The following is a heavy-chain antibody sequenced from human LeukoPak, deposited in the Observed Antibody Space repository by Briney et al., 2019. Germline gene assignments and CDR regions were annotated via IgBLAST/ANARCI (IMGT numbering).Heavy chain of an antibody. CDR3: ATDFYDST. CDR1: GFTFSNAW. D-gene: IGHD3-22*01. CDR2: IRSNSDGGTI. V-gene: IGHV3-15*07. Sequence: GSLRLSCATSGFTFSNAWMNWVRQAPGKGLEWVGRIRSNSDGGTIDYAASVKGRFTLSRDDSKTTLYLQMNSLQTEDTAMYYCATDFYDSTWGQGTLVTVSS. J-gene: IGHJ5*02.